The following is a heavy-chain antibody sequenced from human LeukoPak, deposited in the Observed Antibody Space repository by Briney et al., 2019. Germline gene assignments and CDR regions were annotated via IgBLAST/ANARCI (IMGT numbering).Heavy chain of an antibody. D-gene: IGHD2-2*01. CDR2: INHSGST. V-gene: IGHV4-34*01. CDR1: GGSFSGYY. Sequence: SEXLSLTCAVYGGSFSGYYWSWLRQPPGKGLEWIGEINHSGSTNYNPSLTSRVTISVDTSKNQFSLKLSSVTAADTAVYYCARGVVVVPAALYSDYWGQGTLVTVSS. J-gene: IGHJ4*02. CDR3: ARGVVVVPAALYSDY.